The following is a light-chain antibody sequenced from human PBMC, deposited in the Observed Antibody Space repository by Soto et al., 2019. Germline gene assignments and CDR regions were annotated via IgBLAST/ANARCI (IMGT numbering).Light chain of an antibody. V-gene: IGLV2-23*01. CDR2: EGT. J-gene: IGLJ2*01. CDR1: SSDVGSYNL. Sequence: QSVLTQPASVSGSPGQSITISCTGTSSDVGSYNLVSWYQQHPGKAPKLIIYEGTKRPSGISNRFSGSKSGNTASLTISGLQAEDEAHYYCWADAGRTVIFGGGTKLTVL. CDR3: WADAGRTVI.